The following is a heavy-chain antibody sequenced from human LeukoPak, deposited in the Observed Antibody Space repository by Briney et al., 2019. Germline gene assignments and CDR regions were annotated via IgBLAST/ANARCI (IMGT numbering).Heavy chain of an antibody. Sequence: QASETLSLTCTVSGGSISSYYWSWIRQPPGKGLEWIGYIYYSGSTNYNPSLKSRVTISVDTSKNQFSLKLSSVTAADTAVYYCAGPSGSYDYWGQGTLVTVSS. CDR3: AGPSGSYDY. J-gene: IGHJ4*02. V-gene: IGHV4-59*01. CDR1: GGSISSYY. D-gene: IGHD1-26*01. CDR2: IYYSGST.